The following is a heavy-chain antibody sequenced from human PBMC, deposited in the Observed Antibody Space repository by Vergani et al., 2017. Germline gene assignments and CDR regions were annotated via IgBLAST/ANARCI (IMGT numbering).Heavy chain of an antibody. V-gene: IGHV3-48*03. Sequence: EVQLVESGGGLVKPGGSLRLSCAASGFTFSSYEMNWVRQAPGKGLEWVSYIISRGSTIYYADSVKGRFTISRDNAKNSLYLQMNSLRAEDTAVYYCARTAVGIEARGRILDFDYWGQGTLVTVSS. CDR3: ARTAVGIEARGRILDFDY. D-gene: IGHD5-12*01. CDR2: IISRGSTI. J-gene: IGHJ4*02. CDR1: GFTFSSYE.